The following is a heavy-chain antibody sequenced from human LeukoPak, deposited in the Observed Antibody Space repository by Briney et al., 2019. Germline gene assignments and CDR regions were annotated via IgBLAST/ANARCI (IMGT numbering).Heavy chain of an antibody. CDR3: AREVPATISYYHYYMDV. D-gene: IGHD2-2*01. CDR2: IKQDGSEK. Sequence: GGSLRLSCAASGFTFSSYWMSWVRQAPGKGLEWVANIKQDGSEKYYVDSVKGRFTISRDNARNSLHLQMNSLRAEDTAVYYCAREVPATISYYHYYMDVWGKGTTVTVSS. CDR1: GFTFSSYW. J-gene: IGHJ6*03. V-gene: IGHV3-7*01.